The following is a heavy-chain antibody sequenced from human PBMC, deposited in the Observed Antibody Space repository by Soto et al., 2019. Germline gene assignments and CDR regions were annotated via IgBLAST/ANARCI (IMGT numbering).Heavy chain of an antibody. D-gene: IGHD2-15*01. Sequence: EVQLVESGGGLVKPGGSLRLSCAASGFTFSSYSMNWVRQAPGKGLEWVSSISSSSSYIYYADSVKGRLNISRDNAKNSLYLQMNSLRAEDTAVYYCARDRGSCSGGSCYNPLDAFDIWGQGTMVTVSS. CDR1: GFTFSSYS. CDR3: ARDRGSCSGGSCYNPLDAFDI. J-gene: IGHJ3*02. CDR2: ISSSSSYI. V-gene: IGHV3-21*01.